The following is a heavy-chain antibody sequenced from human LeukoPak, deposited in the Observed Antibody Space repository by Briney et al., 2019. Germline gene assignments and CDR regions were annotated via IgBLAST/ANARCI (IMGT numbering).Heavy chain of an antibody. D-gene: IGHD6-19*01. CDR2: IWYDGSEK. J-gene: IGHJ6*02. CDR3: ARLGSGWGMDV. CDR1: GFTFGSYG. Sequence: GGSLRLSCAASGFTFGSYGMHWVRQAPGKGLEWVTVIWYDGSEKYYADSVKGRLTISRDNSKNTLYLQMNSLRAEDTAMYYCARLGSGWGMDVWGQGTTVTVSS. V-gene: IGHV3-33*01.